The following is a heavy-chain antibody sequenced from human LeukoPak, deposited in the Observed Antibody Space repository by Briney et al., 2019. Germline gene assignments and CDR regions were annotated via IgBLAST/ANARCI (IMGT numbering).Heavy chain of an antibody. J-gene: IGHJ4*02. CDR3: ARGGPLSYSSSQN. CDR1: GYTFTGYY. CDR2: IIPILGIA. Sequence: GASVKVSCKASGYTFTGYYMHWVRQAPGQGLEWMGRIIPILGIADYAQKFQGRVTITADKSTSTAYMELSSLRSEDTAVYYCARGGPLSYSSSQNWGQGTLVTVSS. D-gene: IGHD6-6*01. V-gene: IGHV1-69*04.